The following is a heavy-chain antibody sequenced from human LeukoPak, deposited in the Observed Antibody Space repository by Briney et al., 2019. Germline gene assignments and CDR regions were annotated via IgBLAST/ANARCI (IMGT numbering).Heavy chain of an antibody. J-gene: IGHJ4*02. CDR1: ELTFSSYE. CDR2: IGSGGTST. D-gene: IGHD3-10*01. V-gene: IGHV3-48*03. CDR3: ARGPRGELFDYYLDY. Sequence: GRSLRLSCAAPELTFSSYEMNWVRQVPGKGLEWVSYIGSGGTSTHYADSAKGRFTISRDNAKNSLYLQMNSLRAEDTAVYYCARGPRGELFDYYLDYWGQGTLVTVSS.